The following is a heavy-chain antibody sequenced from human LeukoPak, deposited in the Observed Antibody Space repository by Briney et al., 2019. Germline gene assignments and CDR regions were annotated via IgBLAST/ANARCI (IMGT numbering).Heavy chain of an antibody. D-gene: IGHD6-13*01. V-gene: IGHV3-23*01. CDR3: ARAKIAAAGTGAFDV. CDR1: GFTFSSYA. CDR2: FSATDGSA. J-gene: IGHJ3*01. Sequence: GRSLRLSCAASGFTFSSYAMTWVRQAPGKGLEWVSAFSATDGSAQYAESVEGRFTISRDNSKNTLFLQMNSLGAEDTAVYYCARAKIAAAGTGAFDVCGQGTLVTVSS.